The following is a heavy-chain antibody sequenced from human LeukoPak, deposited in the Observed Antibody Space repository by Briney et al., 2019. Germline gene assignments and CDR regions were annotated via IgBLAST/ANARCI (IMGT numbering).Heavy chain of an antibody. CDR1: GFTFDDYA. CDR2: ITSNSGYV. J-gene: IGHJ4*02. Sequence: PGGSLRLPCAASGFTFDDYAMHWVRQVPGQGLEWVSSITSNSGYVAYAHSVKGRFSISRDTPKNSLYLQMNSLRTEDMAVYYCGQASSAISSSGSTFAYWGQGTLVTVSS. D-gene: IGHD2-2*01. V-gene: IGHV3-9*03. CDR3: GQASSAISSSGSTFAY.